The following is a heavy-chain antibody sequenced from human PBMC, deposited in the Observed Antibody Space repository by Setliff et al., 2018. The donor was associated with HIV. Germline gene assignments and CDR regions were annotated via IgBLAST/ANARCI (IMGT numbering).Heavy chain of an antibody. D-gene: IGHD3-22*01. J-gene: IGHJ3*02. V-gene: IGHV3-15*01. Sequence: GESLKISCAGSGFTFTDAWLSWVRQAPGKGLEWVARIKSKTNGGDGTADDATPVRGRFTISRDESRDTVYLQMNSLKAEDTAMYYCTTAPFTMIIVDINKGAFDIWGQGTMVTVSS. CDR2: IKSKTNGGDGTA. CDR1: GFTFTDAW. CDR3: TTAPFTMIIVDINKGAFDI.